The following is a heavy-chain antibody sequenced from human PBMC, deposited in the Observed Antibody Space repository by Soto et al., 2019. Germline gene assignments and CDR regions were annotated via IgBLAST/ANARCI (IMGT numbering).Heavy chain of an antibody. D-gene: IGHD6-13*01. CDR2: INHSGST. V-gene: IGHV4-34*01. CDR3: ARGEYSSSWFSTRYYYGMDV. Sequence: PSETLSLTCAVYGGSFSCYYWSWIRQRPGKGLDWIGEINHSGSTNYNPSLKSRVTISVDTSKNQFSLKLSSVTAADTAVYYCARGEYSSSWFSTRYYYGMDVWGQGTTVTVSS. CDR1: GGSFSCYY. J-gene: IGHJ6*02.